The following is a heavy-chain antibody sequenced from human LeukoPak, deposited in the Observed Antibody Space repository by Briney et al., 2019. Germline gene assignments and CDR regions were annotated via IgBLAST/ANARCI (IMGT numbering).Heavy chain of an antibody. J-gene: IGHJ4*02. V-gene: IGHV4-59*01. D-gene: IGHD3-22*01. Sequence: SETLSLTCTVSGGSISSYYWSWIRQPPGKGLEWSGYIFYSGSTNYNPSLKSRVTISVDTSKNQFSLKLSSVTAADTAVYYCARASYYYDSSGYYYVDYFDYWGQGTLVTVSS. CDR1: GGSISSYY. CDR2: IFYSGST. CDR3: ARASYYYDSSGYYYVDYFDY.